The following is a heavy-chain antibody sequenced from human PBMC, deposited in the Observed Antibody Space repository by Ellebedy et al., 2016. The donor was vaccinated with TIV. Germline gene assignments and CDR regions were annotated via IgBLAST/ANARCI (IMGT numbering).Heavy chain of an antibody. CDR3: ARLYNPRDRYFDL. CDR1: GYTFVSYG. CDR2: TRSYSGET. Sequence: AASVKVSCKASGYTFVSYGMSWVRQAPGQGLEWMGWTRSYSGETNYAQHLQDRVSMTIDISTSTAYMELRSLRSDDTAVYYCARLYNPRDRYFDLWGRGTLVTVSS. V-gene: IGHV1-18*01. D-gene: IGHD1-14*01. J-gene: IGHJ2*01.